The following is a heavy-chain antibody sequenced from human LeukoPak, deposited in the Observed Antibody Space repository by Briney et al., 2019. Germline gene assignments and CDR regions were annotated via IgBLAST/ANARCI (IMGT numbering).Heavy chain of an antibody. CDR3: ARDPGVGATNFDY. V-gene: IGHV4-39*07. CDR1: GGSISSSSYY. D-gene: IGHD1-26*01. CDR2: IYYSGST. J-gene: IGHJ4*02. Sequence: SETLSLTCTVSGGSISSSSYYWGWIRQPPGTGLEWIGSIYYSGSTYYNPSLKSRVTISVDTSKNQFSLKLSSVTAADTAVYYCARDPGVGATNFDYWGQGTLVTVSS.